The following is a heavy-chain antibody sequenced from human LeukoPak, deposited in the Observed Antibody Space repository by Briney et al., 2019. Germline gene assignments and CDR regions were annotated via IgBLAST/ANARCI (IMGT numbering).Heavy chain of an antibody. J-gene: IGHJ4*02. CDR3: ARRKGSSPYYFDY. Sequence: SETLSLTCTVSGGSISSYYWSWIRQPPGKGLEWIGYIYYSGSTNYNPSLKSRVTISVDTSKSQFSLKLSSVTAADAAVYYCARRKGSSPYYFDYWGQGTLVTVSS. CDR1: GGSISSYY. D-gene: IGHD6-6*01. CDR2: IYYSGST. V-gene: IGHV4-59*01.